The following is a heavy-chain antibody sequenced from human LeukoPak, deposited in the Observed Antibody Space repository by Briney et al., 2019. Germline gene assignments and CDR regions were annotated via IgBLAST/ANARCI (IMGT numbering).Heavy chain of an antibody. V-gene: IGHV3-7*03. CDR1: GFTFSTYW. CDR2: INQDGNDK. CDR3: AKEGSGSYVF. J-gene: IGHJ4*02. Sequence: GGSLRLSCEASGFTFSTYWMSWVRQAPGKGLEWVANINQDGNDKYCVDSVKGRFTISRDNAKTSLYLQMNSLRTEDTALYYCAKEGSGSYVFWGQGTLVTVSS. D-gene: IGHD3-10*01.